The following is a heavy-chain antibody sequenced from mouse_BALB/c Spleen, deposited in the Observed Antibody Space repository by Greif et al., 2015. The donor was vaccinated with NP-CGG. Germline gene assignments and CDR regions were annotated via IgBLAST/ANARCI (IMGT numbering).Heavy chain of an antibody. V-gene: IGHV14-4*02. J-gene: IGHJ2*01. CDR1: GFNIKDYY. D-gene: IGHD2-14*01. Sequence: EVQLHQSGAELVRSGASVKLSCTASGFNIKDYYMHWVKQRPEQGLEWIGWIDPENGDTEYAPKFQGKATMTADTSSNTAYLQLSSLTSEDTAVYYCNALSGYRYDDGTPGFDYWGQGTTLTVSS. CDR3: NALSGYRYDDGTPGFDY. CDR2: IDPENGDT.